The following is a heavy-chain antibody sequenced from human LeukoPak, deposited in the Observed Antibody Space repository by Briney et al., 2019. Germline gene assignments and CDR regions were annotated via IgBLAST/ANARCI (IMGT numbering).Heavy chain of an antibody. CDR3: ARFGRFCSGGSCYSHHYYGMDV. Sequence: GASVKVSCKASGYTFTSYYMHWVRQAPGQGLEWMGIINPSGGSTSYAQKFQGRVTMTRDTSTSTVYMELSSLRSEDTAVYYCARFGRFCSGGSCYSHHYYGMDVWGQGTTVTVSS. D-gene: IGHD2-15*01. CDR1: GYTFTSYY. CDR2: INPSGGST. V-gene: IGHV1-46*01. J-gene: IGHJ6*02.